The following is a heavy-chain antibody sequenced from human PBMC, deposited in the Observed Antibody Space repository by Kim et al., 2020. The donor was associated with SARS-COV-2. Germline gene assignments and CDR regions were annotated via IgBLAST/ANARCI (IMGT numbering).Heavy chain of an antibody. V-gene: IGHV1-18*01. CDR2: ISAYNGNT. CDR1: GYTFTSYG. J-gene: IGHJ6*02. Sequence: ASVKVSCKASGYTFTSYGISWVRQAPGQGLEWMGWISAYNGNTNYAQKLQGRVTMTTDTSTSTAYMELRSLRSDDTAVYYCASWAGDLYYYGMDVWGQGTTVTVSS. CDR3: ASWAGDLYYYGMDV. D-gene: IGHD3-16*01.